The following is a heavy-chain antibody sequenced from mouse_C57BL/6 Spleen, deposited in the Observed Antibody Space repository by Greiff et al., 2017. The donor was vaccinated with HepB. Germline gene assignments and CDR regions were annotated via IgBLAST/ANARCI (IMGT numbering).Heavy chain of an antibody. D-gene: IGHD2-4*01. J-gene: IGHJ4*01. V-gene: IGHV1-53*01. CDR1: GYTFTSYW. CDR3: ARGRVYDYDGNAMDY. CDR2: INPSNGGT. Sequence: QVQLKQPGTELVKPGASVKLSCKASGYTFTSYWMHWVKQRPGQGLEWIGNINPSNGGTNYNEKFKSKATLTVDKSSSTAYMQLSSLTSEDSAVYYCARGRVYDYDGNAMDYWGQGTSVTVSS.